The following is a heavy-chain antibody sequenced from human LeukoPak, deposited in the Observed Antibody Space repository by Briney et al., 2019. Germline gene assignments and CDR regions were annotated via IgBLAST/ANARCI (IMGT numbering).Heavy chain of an antibody. V-gene: IGHV1-46*01. J-gene: IGHJ6*02. D-gene: IGHD3-10*01. Sequence: GASVKVSCKASGYTFTSYYMHWVRQAPGQGLEWMGIINPSGGSTSYAQKFQGRVTMTRDTSTSTVYMELSSLRSEDTAVYYCARDGATMVRGVIILGVDVWGQGTMVTVSS. CDR1: GYTFTSYY. CDR3: ARDGATMVRGVIILGVDV. CDR2: INPSGGST.